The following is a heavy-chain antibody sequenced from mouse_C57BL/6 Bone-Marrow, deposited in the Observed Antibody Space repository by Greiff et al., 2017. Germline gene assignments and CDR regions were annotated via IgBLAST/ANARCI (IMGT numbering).Heavy chain of an antibody. CDR3: ARKGNYSNSSWFAY. D-gene: IGHD2-5*01. Sequence: QVHVKQSGPGLVQPSQSLSITCTVSGFSLTSYGVHWVRQSPGKGLEWLGVIWSGGSTDYNAAFISRLSISKDNSKSQVFFKMNSLQADDTAIYYCARKGNYSNSSWFAYWGQGTLVTVSA. CDR1: GFSLTSYG. V-gene: IGHV2-2*01. J-gene: IGHJ3*01. CDR2: IWSGGST.